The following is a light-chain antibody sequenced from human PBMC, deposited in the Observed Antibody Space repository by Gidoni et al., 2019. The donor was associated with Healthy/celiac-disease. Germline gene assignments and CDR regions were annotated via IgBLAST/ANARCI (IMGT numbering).Light chain of an antibody. CDR3: QQYGSSPT. Sequence: EIVLTQSPGTLSLSPVERATLSCRASQSVSSSYLAWYQQKPGQAPRLLIYGASSRATGIPDRFSGSGSGTDFTLTISRLEPEDFEVYYCQQYGSSPTFXPXTKVDIK. CDR2: GAS. CDR1: QSVSSSY. V-gene: IGKV3-20*01. J-gene: IGKJ3*01.